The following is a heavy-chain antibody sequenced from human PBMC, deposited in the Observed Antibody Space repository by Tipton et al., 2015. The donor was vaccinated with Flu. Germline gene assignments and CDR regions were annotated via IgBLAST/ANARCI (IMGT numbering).Heavy chain of an antibody. CDR2: IYTSGST. CDR3: ARYSSSWSHYGMDV. CDR1: GGSISSSSYY. Sequence: GLVKPSETLSLTCTVSGGSISSSSYYWSWIRQPAGKGLEWIGRIYTSGSTNYNPSLKSRVTMSVDTSKNQFSLKLSSVTAADTAVYYCARYSSSWSHYGMDVWGQGTTVTVSS. V-gene: IGHV4-61*02. J-gene: IGHJ6*02. D-gene: IGHD6-13*01.